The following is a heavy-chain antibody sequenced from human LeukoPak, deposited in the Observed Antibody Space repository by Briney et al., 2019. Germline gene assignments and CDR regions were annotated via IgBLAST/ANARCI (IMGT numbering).Heavy chain of an antibody. CDR1: GFTFSSYG. V-gene: IGHV3-30*18. Sequence: PRRSLRLSCAASGFTFSSYGMHWVRQAPGKGLEWVAVISYDGSNKYYADSVKGRFTISRDNSKNTLYLQMNSLRAEDTAVYYCAKEEWLVLSRYGMDVWGQGTTVTVSS. D-gene: IGHD6-19*01. CDR3: AKEEWLVLSRYGMDV. CDR2: ISYDGSNK. J-gene: IGHJ6*02.